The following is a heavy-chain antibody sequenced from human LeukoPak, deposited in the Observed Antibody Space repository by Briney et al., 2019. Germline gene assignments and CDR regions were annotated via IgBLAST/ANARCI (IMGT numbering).Heavy chain of an antibody. CDR1: GGTFSSYA. Sequence: ASVKVSCKASGGTFSSYAISWVRQAPGQGLEWMGRIIPILGIANYAQKFQGRVTITADKSTSTAYMELSSLRSEDTAVYYCARDRDDIVAIGRFDPWDQGTLVTVSS. D-gene: IGHD5-12*01. CDR3: ARDRDDIVAIGRFDP. J-gene: IGHJ5*02. V-gene: IGHV1-69*04. CDR2: IIPILGIA.